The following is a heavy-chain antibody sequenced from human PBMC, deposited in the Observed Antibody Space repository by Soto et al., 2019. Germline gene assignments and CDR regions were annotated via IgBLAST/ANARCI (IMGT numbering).Heavy chain of an antibody. V-gene: IGHV5-51*01. CDR1: GYSFSDYW. Sequence: PGKSLKISCQPSGYSFSDYWIGWGPQNPEDGLQWMGITYPADSDTKYNPSFQGQVTISADESTNTAYLQWTSLKASDTAMYYCAVIGLLSGFGWLTIDYWGQGSQVTVSS. J-gene: IGHJ4*02. CDR2: TYPADSDT. CDR3: AVIGLLSGFGWLTIDY. D-gene: IGHD3-3*01.